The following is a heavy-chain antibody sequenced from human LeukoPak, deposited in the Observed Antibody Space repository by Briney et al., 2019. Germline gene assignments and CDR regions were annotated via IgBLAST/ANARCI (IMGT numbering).Heavy chain of an antibody. Sequence: AGGSLRLSCKVSGFTVSSNSWSWVRQPPGKGLEWIGEIYHSGSTNYNPSLKSRVTISVDKSKNQFSLKLSSVTAADTAVYYCASSWGFGELLRGNWFDPWGQGTLVTVSS. CDR2: IYHSGST. CDR3: ASSWGFGELLRGNWFDP. V-gene: IGHV4-4*02. D-gene: IGHD3-10*01. CDR1: GFTVSSNS. J-gene: IGHJ5*02.